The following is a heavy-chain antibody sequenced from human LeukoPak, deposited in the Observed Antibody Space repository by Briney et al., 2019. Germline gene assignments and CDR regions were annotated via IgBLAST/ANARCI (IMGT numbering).Heavy chain of an antibody. CDR2: ISGSGAST. J-gene: IGHJ4*02. D-gene: IGHD1-20*01. Sequence: PRGSLRLSCAASGFTFTSYAMSWVSQAPGKGLEWVSGISGSGASTYYADSVKGRFTISRDNSKNTLYLQMNSLRAEDTAVYYCAKEMGYNWNSFDYCGQGTLVTVSS. V-gene: IGHV3-23*01. CDR3: AKEMGYNWNSFDY. CDR1: GFTFTSYA.